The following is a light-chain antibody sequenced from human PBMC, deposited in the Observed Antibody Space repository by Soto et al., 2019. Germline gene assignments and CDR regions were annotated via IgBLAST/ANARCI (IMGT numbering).Light chain of an antibody. CDR3: QQYKSYLRT. J-gene: IGKJ1*01. Sequence: DIQMTQSPSTLSASVGDRVTITCRASQTISSWLAWYQQKPGKAPKLLIYAAPTLESGVSSRFSGRGSGTEFTLTINSLQPEDFATYYCQQYKSYLRTFGQGTKVEIK. V-gene: IGKV1-5*01. CDR2: AAP. CDR1: QTISSW.